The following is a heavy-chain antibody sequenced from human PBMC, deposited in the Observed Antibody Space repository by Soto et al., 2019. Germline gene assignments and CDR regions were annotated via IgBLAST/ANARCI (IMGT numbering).Heavy chain of an antibody. D-gene: IGHD6-6*01. CDR1: GGSFSGYY. V-gene: IGHV4-34*01. CDR2: INHSGST. J-gene: IGHJ4*02. CDR3: ARGPDSSSSSFDY. Sequence: SETLSLTCAVYGGSFSGYYWSWIRQPPGKGLEWIGEINHSGSTNYNPSLKSRVTISVDTSKNQFSLKLSSVTAADTAVYYCARGPDSSSSSFDYWGQGTLVTVSS.